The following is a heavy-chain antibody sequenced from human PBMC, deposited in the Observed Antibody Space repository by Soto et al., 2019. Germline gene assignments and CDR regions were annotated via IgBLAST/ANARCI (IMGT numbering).Heavy chain of an antibody. J-gene: IGHJ5*02. CDR2: ISGSGGST. Sequence: PGGSLRLSCAASGFTFSSYAMSWVRQAPGKGLEWVSAISGSGGSTYYADSVKGRFTISRDNSKNTLYLQMNSLRAEDTAVYYCAKDSEPGLVDFWSGSATNWFDPWGQGT. CDR1: GFTFSSYA. D-gene: IGHD3-3*01. V-gene: IGHV3-23*01. CDR3: AKDSEPGLVDFWSGSATNWFDP.